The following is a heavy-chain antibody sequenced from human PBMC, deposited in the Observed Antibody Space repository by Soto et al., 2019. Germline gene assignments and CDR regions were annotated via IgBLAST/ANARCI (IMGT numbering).Heavy chain of an antibody. CDR2: IYSGGST. J-gene: IGHJ4*02. D-gene: IGHD2-15*01. CDR3: ARGYCSGGSCSRPYYFDY. Sequence: GGSLRLSCAASGFTVSSNYMSWVRQAPGKGLEWVSVIYSGGSTYYADSVKGRFTISRDNSKNTLYLQMNSLRAEDTAVYYCARGYCSGGSCSRPYYFDYWGQGTLVTVSS. CDR1: GFTVSSNY. V-gene: IGHV3-66*01.